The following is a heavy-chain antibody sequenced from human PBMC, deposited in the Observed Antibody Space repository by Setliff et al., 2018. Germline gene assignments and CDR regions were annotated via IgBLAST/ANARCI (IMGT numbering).Heavy chain of an antibody. CDR1: GFTFSSYT. Sequence: PGGSLRLSCAASGFTFSSYTMNWVRQAPGQGLEWVSSIDSSSASIYYADSVKGRLTISRDNAKNSLYLQMNSLRAEDTALYYCARALYSGSYSYWGQGTLVTVSS. CDR2: IDSSSASI. V-gene: IGHV3-21*04. D-gene: IGHD1-26*01. J-gene: IGHJ4*02. CDR3: ARALYSGSYSY.